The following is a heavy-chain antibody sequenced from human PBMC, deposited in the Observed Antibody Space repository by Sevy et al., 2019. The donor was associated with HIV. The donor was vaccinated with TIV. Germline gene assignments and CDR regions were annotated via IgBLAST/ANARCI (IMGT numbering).Heavy chain of an antibody. CDR3: ARDYYDNRPRGFDP. V-gene: IGHV4-59*01. Sequence: SETLSLTCTVSGDSISNYFWNWIRQPPGKELEWIGYIYYSGSTNYNPSLKSRVTISVDTSKNQFSLRLNSVTAADTAVYYCARDYYDNRPRGFDPWGQRTLVTVSS. CDR1: GDSISNYF. J-gene: IGHJ5*02. D-gene: IGHD3-22*01. CDR2: IYYSGST.